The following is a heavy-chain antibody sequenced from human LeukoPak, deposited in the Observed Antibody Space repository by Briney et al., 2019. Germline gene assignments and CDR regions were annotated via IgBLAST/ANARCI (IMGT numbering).Heavy chain of an antibody. CDR2: IYYSGNT. D-gene: IGHD4-17*01. V-gene: IGHV4-39*07. CDR3: ARRHTGFDP. CDR1: GGSISSSSYY. Sequence: SETLSLTCTVSGGSISSSSYYWGWIRQPPGKGLEWIGSIYYSGNTYYNPSLKSRITISVDTSKNQFSLKLTSVTAADTAVYYCARRHTGFDPWGQGTLVTVSS. J-gene: IGHJ5*02.